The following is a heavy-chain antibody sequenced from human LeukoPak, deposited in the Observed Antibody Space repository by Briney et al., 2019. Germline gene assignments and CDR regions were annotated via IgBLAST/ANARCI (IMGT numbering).Heavy chain of an antibody. CDR1: GFTFSSYA. CDR3: AKARFHYYYYGMDV. CDR2: ISGSGGST. D-gene: IGHD3-10*01. V-gene: IGHV3-23*01. J-gene: IGHJ6*02. Sequence: GGSLRLSCAASGFTFSSYAMSWVRQAPGKGLEWVSAISGSGGSTYYAASVKGRFTISRDNSKNTLYLQMNSLRGEDTAVYYCAKARFHYYYYGMDVWGQGTTVTVSS.